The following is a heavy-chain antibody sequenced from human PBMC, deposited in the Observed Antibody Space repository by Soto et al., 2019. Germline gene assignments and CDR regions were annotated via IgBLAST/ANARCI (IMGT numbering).Heavy chain of an antibody. CDR2: ISYDGSNK. CDR1: GFTFSSYG. CDR3: AKDQANYYDSSGYYYYYGMDV. D-gene: IGHD3-22*01. Sequence: QVQLVESGGGVVQPGRSLRLSCAASGFTFSSYGMHWVRQAPGKGLEWVAVISYDGSNKYYADSVKGRFTISRDNSKNTLYLQMNSLRAEDTAVYYCAKDQANYYDSSGYYYYYGMDVWGQGTTVTVSS. J-gene: IGHJ6*02. V-gene: IGHV3-30*18.